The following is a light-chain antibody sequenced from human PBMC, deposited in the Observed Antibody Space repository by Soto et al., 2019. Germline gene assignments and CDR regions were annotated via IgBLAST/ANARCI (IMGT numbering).Light chain of an antibody. CDR2: DAS. CDR3: QQYDNLEA. CDR1: QDISNF. J-gene: IGKJ2*01. V-gene: IGKV1-33*01. Sequence: DIQMTQSPSSLSASVGDRVTITCQASQDISNFLNWYQQKPGKAPKLLIYDASNLETGVTSRFSGSGSGTHFTFTISSLQPEDIATYYCQQYDNLEAFGQGTKLEIK.